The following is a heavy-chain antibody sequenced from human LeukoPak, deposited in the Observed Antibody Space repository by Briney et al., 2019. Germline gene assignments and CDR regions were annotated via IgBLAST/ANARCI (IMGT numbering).Heavy chain of an antibody. CDR2: IYYSGST. J-gene: IGHJ6*03. V-gene: IGHV4-39*07. D-gene: IGHD3-3*01. CDR1: GGSISSSSYY. Sequence: SETLSLTCTVSGGSISSSSYYWGWIRQPPGKGLEWIGSIYYSGSTNYNPSLKSRVTISVDTSKNQFSLKLSSVTAADTAVYYCARTYRRFNYYYMDVWGKGTTVTVSS. CDR3: ARTYRRFNYYYMDV.